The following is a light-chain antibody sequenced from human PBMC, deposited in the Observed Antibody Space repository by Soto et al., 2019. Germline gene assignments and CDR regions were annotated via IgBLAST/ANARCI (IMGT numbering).Light chain of an antibody. Sequence: EIVMTQSPATVSVSPGERATLYCRASQSVSNNLAWYQKKPGQAPRLLIYGASTRATGIPARFSGSGSGTEFTLTISSLQSEDFAFYYCQQYYNWWTFGQGTRVDIK. CDR2: GAS. CDR1: QSVSNN. CDR3: QQYYNWWT. V-gene: IGKV3-15*01. J-gene: IGKJ1*01.